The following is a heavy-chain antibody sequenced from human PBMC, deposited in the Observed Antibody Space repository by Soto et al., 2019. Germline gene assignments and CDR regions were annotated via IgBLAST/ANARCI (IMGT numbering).Heavy chain of an antibody. CDR2: VSANNGST. CDR3: ARDIESVTAKHFFYYYAMDV. CDR1: GFTFSNYG. V-gene: IGHV1-18*01. J-gene: IGHJ6*02. D-gene: IGHD2-8*01. Sequence: ASVKVSCKASGFTFSNYGLNWVRQAPGQGLEWMGWVSANNGSTNYAQTLQGRVSMTTDTSTSTAYMELRGLTFDDTAVYYCARDIESVTAKHFFYYYAMDVWGQGTTVTVSS.